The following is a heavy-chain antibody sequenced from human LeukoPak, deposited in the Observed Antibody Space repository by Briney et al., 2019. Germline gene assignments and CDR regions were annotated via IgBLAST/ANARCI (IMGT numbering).Heavy chain of an antibody. V-gene: IGHV4-34*01. J-gene: IGHJ5*02. CDR2: INHSGST. CDR3: ARDSTLYYDFWSGYYEGNWFDP. D-gene: IGHD3-3*01. Sequence: PSETLSLTCAVYGGSFSGYYWSWIRQPPGKGLEWIGEINHSGSTNYNPSLKSRVTISVDTSENQFSLKLSSVTAADTAVYYCARDSTLYYDFWSGYYEGNWFDPWGQGTLVTVSS. CDR1: GGSFSGYY.